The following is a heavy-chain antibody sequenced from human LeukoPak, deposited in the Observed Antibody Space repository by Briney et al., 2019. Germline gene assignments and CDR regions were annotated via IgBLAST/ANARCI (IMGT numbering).Heavy chain of an antibody. Sequence: SETLSLTCTVSGDSISTSNSYWGWIRQPPGKGLEWIGSIYYSGNTYYNAFLKSRVTISVDTSKNQFSLKLSSVTAADTAVYYCASFDYWGQGTLVTVSS. J-gene: IGHJ4*02. CDR3: ASFDY. CDR1: GDSISTSNSY. CDR2: IYYSGNT. V-gene: IGHV4-39*07.